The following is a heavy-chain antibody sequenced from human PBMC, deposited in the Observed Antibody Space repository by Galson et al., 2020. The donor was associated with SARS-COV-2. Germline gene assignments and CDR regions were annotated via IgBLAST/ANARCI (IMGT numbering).Heavy chain of an antibody. V-gene: IGHV3-30-3*01. J-gene: IGHJ6*02. D-gene: IGHD6-19*01. CDR2: MSYDGYNE. CDR1: GFTFSEYS. Sequence: GESLKISCAASGFTFSEYSMNWVRHAPGKGLEWVAVMSYDGYNEYYADSVEGRFTVSRDNPKNRLYLQMDSLRPEDTAVYYCARDRSALAVWRYYAMDVWGQGTTVTVSS. CDR3: ARDRSALAVWRYYAMDV.